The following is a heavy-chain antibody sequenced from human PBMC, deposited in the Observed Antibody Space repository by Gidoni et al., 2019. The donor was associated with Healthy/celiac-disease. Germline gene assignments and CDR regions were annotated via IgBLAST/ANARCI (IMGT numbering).Heavy chain of an antibody. D-gene: IGHD3-3*01. J-gene: IGHJ6*02. Sequence: EVQLVESGGGLVQPGGSLRLSCAASGFTFRSESMNWVRQAPGKGLVWVSYIRSSSSTIYYADSVKGRFTISRDNAKNSLYLQMNSLRDEDTAVYYCARAPPLGSEVLEWLLYTHRAPYGMDVWGQGTTVTVSS. CDR2: IRSSSSTI. CDR1: GFTFRSES. V-gene: IGHV3-48*02. CDR3: ARAPPLGSEVLEWLLYTHRAPYGMDV.